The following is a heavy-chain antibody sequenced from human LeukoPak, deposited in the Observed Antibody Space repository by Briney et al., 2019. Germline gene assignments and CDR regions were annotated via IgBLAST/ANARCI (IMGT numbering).Heavy chain of an antibody. J-gene: IGHJ4*02. Sequence: SETLSLTRTVSGGSISNYYWSWIRQPAGKRLEWIGHIYSSGSTNYNPSLMSRVTMSVDTSKNQFSLKLRSVTAADTAVYYCARESSDWYPFDYWGQGTLVTVSS. V-gene: IGHV4-4*07. D-gene: IGHD6-19*01. CDR3: ARESSDWYPFDY. CDR1: GGSISNYY. CDR2: IYSSGST.